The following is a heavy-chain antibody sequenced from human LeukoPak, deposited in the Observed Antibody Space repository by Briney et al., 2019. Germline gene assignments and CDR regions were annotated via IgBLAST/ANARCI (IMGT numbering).Heavy chain of an antibody. J-gene: IGHJ4*02. CDR2: IIPIFGTA. CDR1: GGTFSSYA. V-gene: IGHV1-69*13. D-gene: IGHD5-18*01. Sequence: ASVKVSCKASGGTFSSYAISWVRQAPGQGLEWMGGIIPIFGTANYAQKSQGRVTITADESTSTAYMELSSLRSEDTAIYHCARGKGYSYVYGTDYWGQGTLVTVSS. CDR3: ARGKGYSYVYGTDY.